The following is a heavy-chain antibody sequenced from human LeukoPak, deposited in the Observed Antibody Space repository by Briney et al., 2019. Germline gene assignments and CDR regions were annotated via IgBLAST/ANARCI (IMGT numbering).Heavy chain of an antibody. CDR2: IRSQTYGGTT. Sequence: TGGSLRLSCAASGFTFNKYGMSWVRQAPGKGLEWVGFIRSQTYGGTTEYAASVKGRFTISRDDSKSIAYLQMNSLKTEDTAVYYCTRGSLLFSYYYYMDVWGKGTTVTISS. V-gene: IGHV3-49*04. J-gene: IGHJ6*03. CDR1: GFTFNKYG. CDR3: TRGSLLFSYYYYMDV. D-gene: IGHD2-21*02.